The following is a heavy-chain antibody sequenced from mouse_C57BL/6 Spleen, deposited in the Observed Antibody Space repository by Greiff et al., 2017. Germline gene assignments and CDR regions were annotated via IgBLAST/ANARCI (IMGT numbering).Heavy chain of an antibody. CDR3: ARYGYFERVYYAMDY. CDR1: GFSLSTFGMG. CDR2: IWWDDDK. J-gene: IGHJ4*01. V-gene: IGHV8-8*01. D-gene: IGHD2-2*01. Sequence: QVTLKESGPGILQPSQTLSLTCSFSGFSLSTFGMGVGWIRQPSGKGLEWLAHIWWDDDKFYNPALKSRLTLSKDTSKNQVFLKIANVDTADTATYYCARYGYFERVYYAMDYWGQGTSVTVSS.